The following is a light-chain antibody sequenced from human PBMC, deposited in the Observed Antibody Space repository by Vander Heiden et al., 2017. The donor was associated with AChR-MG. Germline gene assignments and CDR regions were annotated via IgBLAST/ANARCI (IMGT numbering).Light chain of an antibody. CDR1: HSNIGSNP. CDR2: DDK. V-gene: IGLV1-44*01. J-gene: IGLJ3*02. CDR3: ATWDDSLNGWV. Sequence: GQRVAISCFGSHSNIGSNPVNWYQFIAGVAPRLLMYDDKERPPEVPDRFSGSKLGTSASLAISGLQSDDEADYYCATWDDSLNGWVFGGGTMLTVL.